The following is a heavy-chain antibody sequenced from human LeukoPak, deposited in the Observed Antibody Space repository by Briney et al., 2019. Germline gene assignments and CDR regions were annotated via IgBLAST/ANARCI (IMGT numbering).Heavy chain of an antibody. D-gene: IGHD3-3*01. V-gene: IGHV4-34*01. CDR2: INHSGST. Sequence: SSETLSLTCAVYGGSFSGYYWSWIRKPPGKGLEWIGEINHSGSTNYNPSLKSRVTISVDTSKNQFSLKLSSVTAADTAVYYCVRGRRFPVWGQGTTVTVSS. J-gene: IGHJ6*02. CDR3: VRGRRFPV. CDR1: GGSFSGYY.